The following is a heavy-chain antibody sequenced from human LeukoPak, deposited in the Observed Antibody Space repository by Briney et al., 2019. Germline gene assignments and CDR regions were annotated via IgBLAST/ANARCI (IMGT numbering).Heavy chain of an antibody. CDR1: GFTFSSYD. D-gene: IGHD3-22*01. J-gene: IGHJ3*02. V-gene: IGHV3-13*01. CDR3: ARVKPPDYYDSSEAFDI. Sequence: PGGSLRLSCAASGFTFSSYDMHWVRQLTGKGLEWVSAIGTAGDTYYPGSVKGRFTISRENARNSLYLQMNSLRAEDTAVYYCARVKPPDYYDSSEAFDIWGQGTMVTVSS. CDR2: IGTAGDT.